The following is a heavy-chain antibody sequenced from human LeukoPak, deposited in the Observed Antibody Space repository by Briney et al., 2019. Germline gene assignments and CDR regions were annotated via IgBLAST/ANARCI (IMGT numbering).Heavy chain of an antibody. Sequence: GGTLRLSCADSGFSFSSHGMNWVRQAPGKGLGWVLGISPSGHITYYTDSVRGRFTISRDNFKNTLSLQVNSLRAEDTAMYYCAKDDDWGRYKHWGQGTLVTVSS. V-gene: IGHV3-23*01. CDR1: GFSFSSHG. J-gene: IGHJ1*01. CDR2: ISPSGHIT. D-gene: IGHD3-16*01. CDR3: AKDDDWGRYKH.